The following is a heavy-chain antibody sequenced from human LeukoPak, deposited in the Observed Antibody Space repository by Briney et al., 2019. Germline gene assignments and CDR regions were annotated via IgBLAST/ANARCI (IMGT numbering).Heavy chain of an antibody. CDR1: GGTFSNYA. CDR2: NSAYNGNT. V-gene: IGHV1-18*01. J-gene: IGHJ4*02. CDR3: ATDVTGAAPYDF. Sequence: WASVKVSCKASGGTFSNYAINWVRQAPGQGLEWMGWNSAYNGNTNYAQSLQGRVTMTEDTSTDTAYMELSGLTSDDAAVYYCATDVTGAAPYDFWGQGTLVTVS. D-gene: IGHD2-21*02.